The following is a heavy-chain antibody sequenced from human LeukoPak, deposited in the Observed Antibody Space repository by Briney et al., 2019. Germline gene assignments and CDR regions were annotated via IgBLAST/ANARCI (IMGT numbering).Heavy chain of an antibody. CDR1: GGSISNYY. D-gene: IGHD1-1*01. CDR3: ARHSFCGSNCYEHQFDY. J-gene: IGHJ4*02. CDR2: VYYSGST. Sequence: TSETLSLTCTVSGGSISNYYWSWIRQAPGRGLEWIGYVYYSGSTTYKPSLKSRVTISVDTSQNQFSLKLSSVTAADTAVYYCARHSFCGSNCYEHQFDYWGQGTLVTVSS. V-gene: IGHV4-59*08.